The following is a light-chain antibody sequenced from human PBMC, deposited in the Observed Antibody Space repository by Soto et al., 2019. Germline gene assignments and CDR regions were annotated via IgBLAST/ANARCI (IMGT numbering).Light chain of an antibody. Sequence: QSALTQPASVSGSPGQSITISCTGTSSDFGGYNYVSWYQQHPGKAPKLMTYDVSNRPSGVSNRFSGSKSGNTASLTISGLQAEDEADYYCSSYTSSSTLDVFGTGTKVTVL. CDR3: SSYTSSSTLDV. CDR2: DVS. J-gene: IGLJ1*01. V-gene: IGLV2-14*01. CDR1: SSDFGGYNY.